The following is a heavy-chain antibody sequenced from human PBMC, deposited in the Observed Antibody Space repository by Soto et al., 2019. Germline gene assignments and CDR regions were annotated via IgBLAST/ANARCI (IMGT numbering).Heavy chain of an antibody. J-gene: IGHJ4*02. CDR1: GGSISSSSYY. D-gene: IGHD6-19*01. CDR3: ARAGVRQWYLDY. V-gene: IGHV4-39*01. CDR2: IYYSGST. Sequence: QLQLQESGPGLVKPSETLSLTCTVSGGSISSSSYYWGWIRQPPGKGLEWIGNIYYSGSTYYNPSLKSRVTISIDTSTHRLSLKLSSVTAADTAVYYCARAGVRQWYLDYWGQGTLVTVSS.